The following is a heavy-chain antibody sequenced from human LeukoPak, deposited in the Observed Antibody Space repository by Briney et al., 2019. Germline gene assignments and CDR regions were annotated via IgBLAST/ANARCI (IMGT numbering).Heavy chain of an antibody. CDR2: ISYDGSNK. Sequence: GGSLRLSCAASGFTFSTYAMHWVRQAPGKGLDWAAAISYDGSNKYYADSVKGRFTISRDNSKNTLYLQMNSLRAEDTAVYYCARDNGYSSSAYYYYMDVWGKGTTVTVSS. V-gene: IGHV3-30*04. CDR1: GFTFSTYA. D-gene: IGHD6-6*01. CDR3: ARDNGYSSSAYYYYMDV. J-gene: IGHJ6*03.